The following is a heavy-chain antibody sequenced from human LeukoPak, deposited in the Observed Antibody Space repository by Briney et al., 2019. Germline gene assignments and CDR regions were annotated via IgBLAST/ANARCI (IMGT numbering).Heavy chain of an antibody. D-gene: IGHD3-10*01. J-gene: IGHJ4*02. CDR2: ISAYNGNT. CDR1: GYTFITHA. CDR3: ARGQHYCGSGD. V-gene: IGHV1-18*01. Sequence: ASVKVSCKASGYTFITHAMRWVRQAPGQGLEWMGWISAYNGNTNYAQKLQGRVTMTTDTSTSTAYMELRSLRSDDTAVYYCARGQHYCGSGDWGQGTLVTVSS.